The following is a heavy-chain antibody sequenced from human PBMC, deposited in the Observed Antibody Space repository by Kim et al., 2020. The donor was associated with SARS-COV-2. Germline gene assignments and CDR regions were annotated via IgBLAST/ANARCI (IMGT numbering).Heavy chain of an antibody. CDR1: GASISSKSLY. CDR2: IYYNGDT. CDR3: ARVACSTTNCFAEDYYFDY. J-gene: IGHJ4*02. V-gene: IGHV4-39*01. Sequence: SETLSLTCTVSGASISSKSLYWGWIRQPPGQGLEWIGSIYYNGDTYYNPSLKSRISMSVDTSKSQFSLNMSSVTAADTAIYYCARVACSTTNCFAEDYYFDYWGQGALVTVSS. D-gene: IGHD2-2*01.